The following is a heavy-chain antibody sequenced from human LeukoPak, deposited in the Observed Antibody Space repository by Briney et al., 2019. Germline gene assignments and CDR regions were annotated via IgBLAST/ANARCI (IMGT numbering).Heavy chain of an antibody. D-gene: IGHD2-15*01. J-gene: IGHJ4*02. CDR1: GFTFSSYG. CDR2: ISYDGSNK. V-gene: IGHV3-30*18. CDR3: AKDGGYCSGVSCYETHYFDY. Sequence: PGGSLRLSCAASGFTFSSYGMHWVRQAPGKGLEWVAVISYDGSNKYYADSVKGRFTISRDNSKNTLYLQMNSLRAEDTAVYYYAKDGGYCSGVSCYETHYFDYWGQGTLVTVSS.